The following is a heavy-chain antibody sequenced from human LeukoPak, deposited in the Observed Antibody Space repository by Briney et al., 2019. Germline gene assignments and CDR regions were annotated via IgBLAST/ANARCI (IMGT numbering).Heavy chain of an antibody. CDR2: IRYDGSNK. J-gene: IGHJ4*02. D-gene: IGHD6-13*01. CDR1: GFTFSSYG. Sequence: PGGSLRLSCAASGFTFSSYGMHWVRQAPGKGLEWVAFIRYDGSNKYYADSVKGRSTISRDNSKNTLYLQMNSLRAEDTAVYYCAKDRFIAAAVPPGYFDYWGQGTLVTVSS. CDR3: AKDRFIAAAVPPGYFDY. V-gene: IGHV3-30*02.